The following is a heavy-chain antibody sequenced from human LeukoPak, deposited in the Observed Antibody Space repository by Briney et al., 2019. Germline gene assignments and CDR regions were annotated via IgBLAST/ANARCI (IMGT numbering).Heavy chain of an antibody. CDR2: IWNDGSHE. CDR3: AKDATEYGDSHFDC. J-gene: IGHJ4*02. CDR1: AFTFSSYG. V-gene: IGHV3-33*06. D-gene: IGHD4-17*01. Sequence: PGGSLRLSCAPSAFTFSSYGMHGVRQAPGKGRERVAGIWNDGSHEYYADSEKGRFTISRDNSRNTVYLQMNSLRAEDTAVYYCAKDATEYGDSHFDCWGQGSMVTGSA.